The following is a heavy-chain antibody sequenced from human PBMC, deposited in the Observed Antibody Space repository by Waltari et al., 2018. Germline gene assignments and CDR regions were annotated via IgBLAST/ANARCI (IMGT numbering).Heavy chain of an antibody. CDR3: ARSGDGEGKFDF. V-gene: IGHV3-23*04. Sequence: EVQLVESGGGLVQPGGSLRLSCAASGFTFSSYAMSWVRQAPGKGLEWGSGIRGSDGSTYYEDSVKGRFTISRDNSKNTLYLQMSSLRAEDTAVYYCARSGDGEGKFDFWGQGTLVIVSS. CDR1: GFTFSSYA. CDR2: IRGSDGST. D-gene: IGHD4-17*01. J-gene: IGHJ4*02.